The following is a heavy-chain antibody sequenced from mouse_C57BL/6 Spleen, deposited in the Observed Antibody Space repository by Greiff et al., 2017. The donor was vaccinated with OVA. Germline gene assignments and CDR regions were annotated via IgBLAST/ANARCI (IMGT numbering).Heavy chain of an antibody. CDR2: IRNKANGYTT. CDR1: GFTFTDYY. D-gene: IGHD2-4*01. V-gene: IGHV7-3*01. Sequence: EVMLVESGGGLVQPGGSLSLSCAASGFTFTDYYMSWVRQPPGKALEWLGFIRNKANGYTTEYSASVKGRFTISRDNSQSILYLQMNALRAEDSATYYCARSSYDYPLDYWGQGTTLTVSS. CDR3: ARSSYDYPLDY. J-gene: IGHJ2*01.